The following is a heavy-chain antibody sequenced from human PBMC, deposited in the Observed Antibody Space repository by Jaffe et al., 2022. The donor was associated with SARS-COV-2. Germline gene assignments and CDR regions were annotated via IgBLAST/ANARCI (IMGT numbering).Heavy chain of an antibody. V-gene: IGHV4-59*01. CDR3: ARSYLGIAVAGGSFDY. CDR1: GGSISSYY. Sequence: QVQLQESGPGLVKPSETLSLTCTVSGGSISSYYWSWIRQPPGKGLEWIGYIYYSGSTNYNPSLKSRVTISVDTSKNQFSLKLSSVTAADTAVYYCARSYLGIAVAGGSFDYWGQGTLVTVSS. J-gene: IGHJ4*02. CDR2: IYYSGST. D-gene: IGHD6-19*01.